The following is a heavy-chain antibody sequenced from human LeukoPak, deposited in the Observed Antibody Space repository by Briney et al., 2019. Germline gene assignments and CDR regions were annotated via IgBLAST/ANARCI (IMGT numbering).Heavy chain of an antibody. Sequence: GGSLRLSCAASGFIFSSYTMHWVRQAPGKGLEWVSLISSTSSHINYADSVKGRFTISRDNTKNTLYLQMNSLRAEDTAVYYCAAREVTIRAFDYWGQGTLVTVSS. CDR3: AAREVTIRAFDY. CDR2: ISSTSSHI. J-gene: IGHJ4*02. CDR1: GFIFSSYT. V-gene: IGHV3-21*04. D-gene: IGHD4-17*01.